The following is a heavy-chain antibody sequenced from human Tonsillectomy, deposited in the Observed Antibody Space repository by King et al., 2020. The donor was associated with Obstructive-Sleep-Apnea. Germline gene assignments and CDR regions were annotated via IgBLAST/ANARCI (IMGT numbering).Heavy chain of an antibody. D-gene: IGHD5-12*01. V-gene: IGHV4-30-2*01. CDR2: IYHSGST. J-gene: IGHJ3*02. CDR1: GGSISSGGYS. Sequence: LQLQESGSGLVKPSQTLSLTCAVSGGSISSGGYSWSWIRQPPGKGLEWIGYIYHSGSTYYNPSLKSRVTISVDRSKNQFSLKLSSVTAADTAVYYCASLVATNAFDIWGQGTMVTVSS. CDR3: ASLVATNAFDI.